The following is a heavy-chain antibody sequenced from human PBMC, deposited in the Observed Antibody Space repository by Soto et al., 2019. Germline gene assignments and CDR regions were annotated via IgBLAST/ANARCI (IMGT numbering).Heavy chain of an antibody. D-gene: IGHD3-10*01. CDR1: AHTFTSYG. CDR3: ARDLETYGSGIAYDY. J-gene: IGHJ4*02. CDR2: ISAYNGNT. V-gene: IGHV1-18*01. Sequence: GASVKVSCKASAHTFTSYGISWLRQAPGQGLEWMGWISAYNGNTNYAQKLQGRVTMTTDTSTSTAYMELRSLRSDDTAVYYCARDLETYGSGIAYDYWGQGTLVTVSS.